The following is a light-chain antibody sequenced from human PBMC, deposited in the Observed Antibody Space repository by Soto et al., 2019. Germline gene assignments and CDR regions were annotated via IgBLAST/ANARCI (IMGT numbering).Light chain of an antibody. CDR3: CSYAGSYTSLYV. CDR2: DVS. CDR1: SSDVGGYNY. Sequence: QSVLTQPRSVSGSPGQSVTISCTGTSSDVGGYNYVSWYQQHPGKAPKLMIYDVSQRPSAVPDRFSGSKSGNTASLTISGLQAEDEAEYYCCSYAGSYTSLYVFGTGTKLTVL. J-gene: IGLJ1*01. V-gene: IGLV2-11*01.